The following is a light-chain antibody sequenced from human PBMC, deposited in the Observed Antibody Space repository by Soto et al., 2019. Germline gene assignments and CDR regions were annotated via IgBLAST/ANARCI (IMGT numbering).Light chain of an antibody. J-gene: IGKJ4*01. CDR2: AAS. CDR1: QSIINY. V-gene: IGKV1-39*01. Sequence: DIQVTQSPSSLSSSVGDRVTITCRSSQSIINYLNWYQHQPGKAPKLLIYAASSLQSGVPSRFSGSGSGTDFTLTISSLQPEDFATYYCQQSYSTPLTFGGGTRWIS. CDR3: QQSYSTPLT.